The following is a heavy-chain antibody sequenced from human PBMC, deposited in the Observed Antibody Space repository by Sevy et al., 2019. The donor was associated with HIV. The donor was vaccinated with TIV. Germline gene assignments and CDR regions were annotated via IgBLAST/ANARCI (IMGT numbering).Heavy chain of an antibody. J-gene: IGHJ6*02. D-gene: IGHD3-16*01. Sequence: SETLSLTCTVSGGSVSGVPYYWSWIRQHPGKGPEWIAYTSHSGSAVYNPSLKSRVNMSVVTSKNQFSLKMRSVTPADTAVYYCAGGVFEYLFTDNDRHYGMVVWGQGTTVTVSS. CDR2: TSHSGSA. V-gene: IGHV4-31*03. CDR3: AGGVFEYLFTDNDRHYGMVV. CDR1: GGSVSGVPYY.